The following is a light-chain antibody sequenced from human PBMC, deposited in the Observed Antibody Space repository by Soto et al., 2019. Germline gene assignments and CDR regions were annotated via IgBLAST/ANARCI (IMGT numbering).Light chain of an antibody. Sequence: ETVMTQSPATLSVSPGDRATLSCGASQSVGSKLAWYQKKPGQAPRLLIYDASTRATAISARFSGSGSGTEFTLTISSLQSEDFAVYYCQQYNNWPPLTFGGGTKVEIK. V-gene: IGKV3-15*01. CDR1: QSVGSK. CDR2: DAS. CDR3: QQYNNWPPLT. J-gene: IGKJ4*01.